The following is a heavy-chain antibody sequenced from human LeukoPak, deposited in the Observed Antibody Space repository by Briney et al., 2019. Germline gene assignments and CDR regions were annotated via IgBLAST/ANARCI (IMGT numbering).Heavy chain of an antibody. CDR3: AKDPTGTLGAY. Sequence: AGRSLRLSCAASGFTFSSYGMHWVRQAPGKGLEWVAVISYDGSNKYYADSAKGRFTISRDNSKNTLYLQMNSLRAEDTAVYYCAKDPTGTLGAYWGQGTLVTVSS. J-gene: IGHJ4*02. V-gene: IGHV3-30*18. CDR2: ISYDGSNK. CDR1: GFTFSSYG. D-gene: IGHD1-1*01.